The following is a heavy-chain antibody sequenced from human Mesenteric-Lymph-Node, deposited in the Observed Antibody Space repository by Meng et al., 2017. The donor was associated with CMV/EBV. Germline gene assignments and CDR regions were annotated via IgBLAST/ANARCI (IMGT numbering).Heavy chain of an antibody. V-gene: IGHV3-23*01. Sequence: LSCAAFGFTFSSLAMSWVRQAPGKGLEWVSSISGGGDHTYYADSVKGRFTISRDNSKNTLYLQMNSLSAEDTAVYYCAKDNLAARPFYWGQGTLVTVSS. J-gene: IGHJ4*02. CDR3: AKDNLAARPFY. CDR1: GFTFSSLA. D-gene: IGHD6-6*01. CDR2: ISGGGDHT.